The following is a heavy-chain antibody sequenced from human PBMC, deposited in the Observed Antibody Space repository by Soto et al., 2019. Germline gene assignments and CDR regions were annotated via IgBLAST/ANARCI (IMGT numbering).Heavy chain of an antibody. CDR2: MNPNSGNT. CDR1: GYTFTSYD. Sequence: VSVKVSCKASGYTFTSYDINWVRQATGQGLEWMGWMNPNSGNTGYAQKFQGRVTMTRNTSISTAYMELSSLRSEDTAVYYCARGRYDFWRGKFDLWGQGTLVTVSS. V-gene: IGHV1-8*01. J-gene: IGHJ5*02. CDR3: ARGRYDFWRGKFDL. D-gene: IGHD3-3*01.